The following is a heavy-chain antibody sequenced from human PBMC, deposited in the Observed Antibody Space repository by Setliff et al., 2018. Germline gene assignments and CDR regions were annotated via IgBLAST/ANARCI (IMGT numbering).Heavy chain of an antibody. V-gene: IGHV3-23*01. CDR3: AKTRGSNWNFFYYMDV. Sequence: VGSLRLSCAASGFTFSSYAMSWVRQAPGKGLEWVSAISGSGGSTYYADSVKGRFTISRDNSKNTLYLQMNSLRAEDTAVYYCAKTRGSNWNFFYYMDVWGKGTTVTVSS. CDR1: GFTFSSYA. J-gene: IGHJ6*03. D-gene: IGHD1-1*01. CDR2: ISGSGGST.